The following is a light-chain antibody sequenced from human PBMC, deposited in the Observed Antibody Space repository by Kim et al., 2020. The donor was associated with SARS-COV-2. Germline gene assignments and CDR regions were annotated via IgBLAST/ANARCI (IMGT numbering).Light chain of an antibody. Sequence: DIQLTQSPSFLSASVGDRVTITCRASQGISSYFAWYQQKPGKAPKLLIYAASTLQSGVPSRFSGSGSGTDFTLTINSLQPEDFATYYCQQLAGYPLTFGGGTRVDIK. CDR3: QQLAGYPLT. V-gene: IGKV1-9*01. J-gene: IGKJ4*01. CDR2: AAS. CDR1: QGISSY.